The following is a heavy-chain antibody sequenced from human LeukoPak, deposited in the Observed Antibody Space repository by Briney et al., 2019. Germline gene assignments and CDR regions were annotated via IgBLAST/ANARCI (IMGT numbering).Heavy chain of an antibody. D-gene: IGHD5-12*01. Sequence: GGSLRLSCAASGFTFSSYSMSWVRQAPGKGLEWVSVIYSGGSTYYADSVKGRFTISRDNSKNTLYLQMNSLRAEDTAVYYCARDLARRAPLYLDWGQGTLVTVSS. CDR3: ARDLARRAPLYLD. CDR1: GFTFSSYS. CDR2: IYSGGST. V-gene: IGHV3-66*01. J-gene: IGHJ4*02.